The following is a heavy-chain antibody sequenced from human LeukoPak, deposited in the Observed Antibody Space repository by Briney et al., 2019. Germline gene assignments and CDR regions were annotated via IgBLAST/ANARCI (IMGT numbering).Heavy chain of an antibody. Sequence: GASVKVSSKASGYTFTGYYMHWVRQAPGQGLEWMGRINPNSGGTNYAQKFQGRVTMTRDTSISTAYMELSRLRSDDTAVYYCARGTYYYDSSGYYSLEYWGQGTLVTVSS. CDR3: ARGTYYYDSSGYYSLEY. D-gene: IGHD3-22*01. V-gene: IGHV1-2*06. CDR1: GYTFTGYY. J-gene: IGHJ4*02. CDR2: INPNSGGT.